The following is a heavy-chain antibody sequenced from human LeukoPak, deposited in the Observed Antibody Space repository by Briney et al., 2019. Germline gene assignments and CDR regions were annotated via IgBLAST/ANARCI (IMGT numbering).Heavy chain of an antibody. D-gene: IGHD6-13*01. CDR3: ASSSWSRSTWFDP. Sequence: PGGSLRLSCAASGFTVSSNSMTWVRQAPGKGLEWVSVIYSGGTTYYADSVKGRFTISRDNSKNTLYLQMNSLRLEDTAVYYCASSSWSRSTWFDPWGQGTLVTVCS. CDR2: IYSGGTT. J-gene: IGHJ5*02. CDR1: GFTVSSNS. V-gene: IGHV3-66*02.